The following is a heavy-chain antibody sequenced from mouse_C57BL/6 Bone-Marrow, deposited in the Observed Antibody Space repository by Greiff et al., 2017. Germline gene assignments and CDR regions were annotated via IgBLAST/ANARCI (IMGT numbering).Heavy chain of an antibody. CDR1: GYTFTDYY. V-gene: IGHV1-26*01. CDR2: INPNNGGT. CDR3: ARYGNYRRMDY. D-gene: IGHD2-1*01. J-gene: IGHJ4*01. Sequence: EVQLQQSGPELVKPGASVKISCKASGYTFTDYYMNWVKQSHGKSLEWIGDINPNNGGTSYNQKFKGKATLTVDKSSSTAYMELRSLTSEDSAVYYCARYGNYRRMDYWGQGTSVTVSS.